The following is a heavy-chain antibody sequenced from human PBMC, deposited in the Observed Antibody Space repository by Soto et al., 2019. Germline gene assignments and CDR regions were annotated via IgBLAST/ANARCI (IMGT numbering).Heavy chain of an antibody. CDR1: GGTFVRHV. J-gene: IGHJ4*02. Sequence: QVQLVQSGAEVKKPESSVKVSCKTSGGTFVRHVISWVRQAPGQGPEWMGKINPLSGIPNYAQKFQDRVTFTADTDSSTAYMELSSLRSDATAVYYCAAPAGAATWCSPSHNLDHWGQGTLVTVSS. V-gene: IGHV1-69*09. D-gene: IGHD6-13*01. CDR2: INPLSGIP. CDR3: AAPAGAATWCSPSHNLDH.